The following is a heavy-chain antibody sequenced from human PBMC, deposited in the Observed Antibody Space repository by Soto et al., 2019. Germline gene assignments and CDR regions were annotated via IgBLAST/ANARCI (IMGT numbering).Heavy chain of an antibody. D-gene: IGHD1-1*01. CDR2: IYHSGTI. CDR3: ERVQLEPAYYGMDV. J-gene: IGHJ6*02. Sequence: PSETLSLTCTVSGGCISGRSSYWGGIRQPPGKGLEWIGSIYHSGTIYHNGSLRSRVTISVETSKNQFSLNLSCVTAADTAVYFCERVQLEPAYYGMDVGGLGITVTV. CDR1: GGCISGRSSY. V-gene: IGHV4-39*01.